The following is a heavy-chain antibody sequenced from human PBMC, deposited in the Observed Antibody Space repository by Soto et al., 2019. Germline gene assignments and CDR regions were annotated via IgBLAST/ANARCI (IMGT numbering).Heavy chain of an antibody. V-gene: IGHV3-30*18. J-gene: IGHJ4*02. D-gene: IGHD2-15*01. CDR3: AKGDCRGGSCYSSTGD. Sequence: QVQLVESGGGVVQPGRSLRLSCAASGFTFSNYGMHWVRQAPGKGLEWVAVISYDGSNKYYADSVKGRFTISRDNSKNARYLQMNSLRVEDTAVYYCAKGDCRGGSCYSSTGDLGQGTLVTVSS. CDR1: GFTFSNYG. CDR2: ISYDGSNK.